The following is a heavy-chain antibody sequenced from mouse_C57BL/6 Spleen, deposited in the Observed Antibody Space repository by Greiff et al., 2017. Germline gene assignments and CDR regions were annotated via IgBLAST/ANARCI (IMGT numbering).Heavy chain of an antibody. Sequence: DVQLVESGEGLVKPGGSLKLSCAASGFTFSSYAMSWVRQTPEKRLEWVAYISSGGDYIYYADTVKGRFTISRDNARNTLYLQMSSLKSEDTAMYYCTRDRLLRYAMDYWGQGTSVTVSS. V-gene: IGHV5-9-1*02. D-gene: IGHD1-1*01. CDR2: ISSGGDYI. CDR3: TRDRLLRYAMDY. J-gene: IGHJ4*01. CDR1: GFTFSSYA.